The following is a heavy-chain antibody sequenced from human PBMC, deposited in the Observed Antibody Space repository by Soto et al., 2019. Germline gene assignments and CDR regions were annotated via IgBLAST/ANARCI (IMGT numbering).Heavy chain of an antibody. CDR1: GDSIGSRKW. V-gene: IGHV4-4*02. CDR2: LLHSGTT. Sequence: QVQLQESGPGLVKPSGTLSLTCAVSGDSIGSRKWWTWLRQPPGKGLEWIGDLLHSGTTNYSPSLKSRVPLSVDKPQNQFSLKLTSVTAADTAIYYCAYSSGWYRHDVWGQGTSVTVSS. J-gene: IGHJ3*01. D-gene: IGHD6-19*01. CDR3: AYSSGWYRHDV.